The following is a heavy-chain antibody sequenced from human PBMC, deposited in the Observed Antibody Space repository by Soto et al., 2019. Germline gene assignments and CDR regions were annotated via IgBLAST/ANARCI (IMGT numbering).Heavy chain of an antibody. CDR2: IYWNDDK. J-gene: IGHJ4*02. D-gene: IGHD3-22*01. Sequence: SGPTLVNPTQTLTLTCTFSGFSLSTSGVGVGWIRQPPGKALEWLALIYWNDDKRYSPSLKSRLTITKDTSKNQVVLTMTNMDPVDTATYCCALRSYDSSGYYYGPLDYWGQGTLVTVSS. CDR3: ALRSYDSSGYYYGPLDY. V-gene: IGHV2-5*01. CDR1: GFSLSTSGVG.